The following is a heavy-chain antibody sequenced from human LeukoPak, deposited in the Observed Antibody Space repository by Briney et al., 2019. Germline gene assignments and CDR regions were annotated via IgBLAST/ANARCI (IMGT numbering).Heavy chain of an antibody. D-gene: IGHD3-9*01. CDR2: IYYSGST. CDR3: ARAPYYDILTGYYMAYYYYMDV. J-gene: IGHJ6*03. CDR1: GGSFSGYY. V-gene: IGHV4-59*01. Sequence: PSETLSLTCAVYGGSFSGYYWSWIRQPPGKGLEWIGYIYYSGSTNYNPSLKSRVTISVDTSKNQFSLKLSSVTAADTAVYYCARAPYYDILTGYYMAYYYYMDVWGKGTTVTISS.